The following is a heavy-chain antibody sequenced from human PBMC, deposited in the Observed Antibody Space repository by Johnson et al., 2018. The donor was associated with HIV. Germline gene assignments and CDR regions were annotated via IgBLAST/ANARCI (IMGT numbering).Heavy chain of an antibody. Sequence: QVQLVESGGGLVKPGGSLRLSCAASGFTFSDYYMSWIRQAPGKGLEWVAVISYDGSNKYYADSVKGRFTISRDNAKNTLYLQMNTLRGDDTAVYYCAREVRAYSSGPDACDLWGQGTMVSVSS. D-gene: IGHD6-25*01. CDR3: AREVRAYSSGPDACDL. V-gene: IGHV3-30-3*01. CDR2: ISYDGSNK. J-gene: IGHJ3*01. CDR1: GFTFSDYY.